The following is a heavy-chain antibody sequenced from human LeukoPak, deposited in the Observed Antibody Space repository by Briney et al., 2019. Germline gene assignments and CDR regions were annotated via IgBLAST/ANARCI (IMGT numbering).Heavy chain of an antibody. CDR3: ARVLGQWLVQTGGFDY. Sequence: HPGGSLRLSCAASGFTFSSYAMHWVRQAPGKGLEWVAVISYDGSNKYYADSVKGRFTISRDNSENTLYLQMNSLRAEDTAVYYCARVLGQWLVQTGGFDYWGQGTLVTVSS. CDR2: ISYDGSNK. CDR1: GFTFSSYA. D-gene: IGHD6-19*01. J-gene: IGHJ4*02. V-gene: IGHV3-30*04.